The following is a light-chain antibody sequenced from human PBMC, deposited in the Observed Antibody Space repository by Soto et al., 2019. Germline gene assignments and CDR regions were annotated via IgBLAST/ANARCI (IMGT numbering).Light chain of an antibody. CDR2: DAS. CDR1: QSVRNVY. CDR3: QQSGSSPRT. Sequence: IVLTQSPGTLSLSPGERATLSCRASQSVRNVYLAWYQQKPGQAPRLLIYDASNRATGIPDRFSGSGSGTDFTLTISRLEPEDFAVYSCQQSGSSPRTFGKGPKLEIK. J-gene: IGKJ2*01. V-gene: IGKV3-20*01.